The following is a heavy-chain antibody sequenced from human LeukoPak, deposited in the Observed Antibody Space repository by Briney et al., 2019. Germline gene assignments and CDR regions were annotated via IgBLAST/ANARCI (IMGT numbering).Heavy chain of an antibody. V-gene: IGHV4-30-4*01. Sequence: SETLSLTCTVSGGSISSGDYYWSRIRQPPGKGLEWIGYIYYSGSTYYNPSLKSRVTISVDTSKNQFSLKLSSVTAADTAVYYCARANGDRGWFDPWGQGTLVTVSS. CDR3: ARANGDRGWFDP. CDR1: GGSISSGDYY. D-gene: IGHD7-27*01. J-gene: IGHJ5*02. CDR2: IYYSGST.